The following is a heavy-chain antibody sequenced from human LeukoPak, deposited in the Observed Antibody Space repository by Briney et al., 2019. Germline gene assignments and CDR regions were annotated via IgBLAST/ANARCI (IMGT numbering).Heavy chain of an antibody. Sequence: SETLSLTCAVYGGSFSGYYWSWIRQPPGKGLEWIGEINHSGSTNYNPSLKSRVTISVDTSKNQFSLKLSSVTAADTAVYYCARVPSTYCTNGVCLTKQQLARNYYFDYWGQGTLVTVSS. J-gene: IGHJ4*02. D-gene: IGHD2-8*01. CDR2: INHSGST. V-gene: IGHV4-34*01. CDR3: ARVPSTYCTNGVCLTKQQLARNYYFDY. CDR1: GGSFSGYY.